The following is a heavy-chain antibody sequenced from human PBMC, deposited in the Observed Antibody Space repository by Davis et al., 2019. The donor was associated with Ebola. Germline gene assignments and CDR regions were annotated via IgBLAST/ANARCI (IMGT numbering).Heavy chain of an antibody. J-gene: IGHJ4*02. D-gene: IGHD3-10*01. CDR2: IYSVGTT. CDR3: ARDGGDSGIRFDS. V-gene: IGHV3-66*01. CDR1: GFTVGSKY. Sequence: PGGSLRLSCAASGFTVGSKYMNWVRQAPGKGLEWVSVIYSVGTTYYADSVKGRFTISRDSAKNSLFLQMNNLRAEDTAVYYCARDGGDSGIRFDSWGQGTLVTVSS.